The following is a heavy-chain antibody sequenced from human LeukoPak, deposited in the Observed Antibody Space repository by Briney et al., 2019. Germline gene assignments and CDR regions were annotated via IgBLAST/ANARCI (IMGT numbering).Heavy chain of an antibody. CDR3: ATLGYSSSSVGAFDI. CDR1: GYIYTSYW. J-gene: IGHJ3*02. CDR2: IYPGDSDT. Sequence: GESLKISCNSSGYIYTSYWIGWVRQMPGKGLEWMGIIYPGDSDTRYSPSFQGQVTISADKSISTAYLQWSSLKASDTAMYYCATLGYSSSSVGAFDIWGQGTMVTVSS. V-gene: IGHV5-51*01. D-gene: IGHD6-13*01.